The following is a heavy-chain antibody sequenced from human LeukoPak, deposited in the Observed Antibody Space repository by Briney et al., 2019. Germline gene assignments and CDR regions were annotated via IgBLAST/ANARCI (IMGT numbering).Heavy chain of an antibody. CDR3: ARVPVYGSGSYYAGGWFDP. CDR2: IYHSGSS. J-gene: IGHJ5*02. CDR1: GYSFSRGNY. Sequence: AETLPLSCTVSGYSFSRGNYLDWRRQPAGKGLEWIERIYHSGSSYYIPSVKSRVTISKDTSKNQLSLKMSCVSVADTDVYSCARVPVYGSGSYYAGGWFDPWGQGTLVTVSS. V-gene: IGHV4-38-2*02. D-gene: IGHD3-10*01.